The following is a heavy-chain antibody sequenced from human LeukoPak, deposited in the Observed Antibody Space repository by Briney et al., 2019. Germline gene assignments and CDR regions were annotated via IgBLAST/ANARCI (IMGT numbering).Heavy chain of an antibody. CDR2: INHSGST. D-gene: IGHD3-3*01. Sequence: GSLRLSCAVSGFTFSSYSMNWVRQAPGKGLEWIGEINHSGSTNYNPSLKSRVTISVDTSKNQFSLKLSSVTAADTTVYYCATVYYDFWSGYFETRHFDYWGQGTLVTVSS. J-gene: IGHJ4*02. CDR1: GFTFSSYS. CDR3: ATVYYDFWSGYFETRHFDY. V-gene: IGHV4-34*08.